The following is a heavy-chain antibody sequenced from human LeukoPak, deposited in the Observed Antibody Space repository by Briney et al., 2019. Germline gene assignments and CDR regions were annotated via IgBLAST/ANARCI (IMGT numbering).Heavy chain of an antibody. J-gene: IGHJ4*02. V-gene: IGHV3-7*04. CDR2: IKQDESEK. CDR3: ARGVYSSSWYRYYFDY. CDR1: GFTFSSYW. Sequence: GGSLRLSCAASGFTFSSYWMSWVRRSPGKGLEWLANIKQDESEKYYVDSVKGRFTISRDNAKNSLYLQMNSLRAEDTAVYYCARGVYSSSWYRYYFDYWGQGTLVTVSS. D-gene: IGHD6-13*01.